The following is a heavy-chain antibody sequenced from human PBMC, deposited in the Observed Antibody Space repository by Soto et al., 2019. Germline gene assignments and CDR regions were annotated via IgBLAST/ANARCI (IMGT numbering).Heavy chain of an antibody. CDR3: ARGRTVRNYADDSSDYFYFFDY. CDR1: GDSISTFY. D-gene: IGHD3-22*01. Sequence: LSLTCTVSGDSISTFYWGWMRQSPGKELEWIGYVYYTGSTNYNPSLKSRVTISVDRSKNQFSLKLTSANAADTAVYYCARGRTVRNYADDSSDYFYFFDYWGQGTQVTVS. J-gene: IGHJ4*02. V-gene: IGHV4-59*01. CDR2: VYYTGST.